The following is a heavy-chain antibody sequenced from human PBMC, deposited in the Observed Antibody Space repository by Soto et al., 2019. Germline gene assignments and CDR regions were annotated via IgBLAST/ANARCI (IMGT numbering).Heavy chain of an antibody. V-gene: IGHV4-34*01. Sequence: PSETLSLTCAVYRGSLSGYYWSWIRQSPGEGLEWIGEIHHSGSTNYNPSLKSRVTISVDTSKNQFSLKLSSVTAADTAVYYCARGRHFYGIDYWGQGALVSVSS. J-gene: IGHJ4*02. CDR2: IHHSGST. CDR3: ARGRHFYGIDY. D-gene: IGHD3-10*01. CDR1: RGSLSGYY.